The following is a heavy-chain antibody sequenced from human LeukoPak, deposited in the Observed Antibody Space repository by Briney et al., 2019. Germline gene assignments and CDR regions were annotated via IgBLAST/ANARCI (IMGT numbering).Heavy chain of an antibody. CDR2: IIPIFGTA. J-gene: IGHJ3*02. D-gene: IGHD5-18*01. CDR3: ARARYSYGYAFDI. V-gene: IGHV1-69*13. CDR1: GGTFSSYA. Sequence: ASVKASCKASGGTFSSYAISWVRQAPGQGLEWMGGIIPIFGTANYAQKFQGRVTITADESTSTAYMELSSLRSEDTAVYYCARARYSYGYAFDIWGQGTMVTVSS.